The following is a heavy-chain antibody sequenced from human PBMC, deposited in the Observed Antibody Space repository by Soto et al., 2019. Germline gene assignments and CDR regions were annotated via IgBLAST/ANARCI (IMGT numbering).Heavy chain of an antibody. D-gene: IGHD3-10*01. Sequence: SETLSLTCAVYGGSFSGYYWSWIRQPPGKGLEWIGEINHSGSTNYNPSLKSRVTISVDTSKNQFSLKLSSVTAADTAVYYCARGRVPGGGYYYYGMDVWGQGTTVTVSS. J-gene: IGHJ6*02. CDR2: INHSGST. CDR3: ARGRVPGGGYYYYGMDV. V-gene: IGHV4-34*01. CDR1: GGSFSGYY.